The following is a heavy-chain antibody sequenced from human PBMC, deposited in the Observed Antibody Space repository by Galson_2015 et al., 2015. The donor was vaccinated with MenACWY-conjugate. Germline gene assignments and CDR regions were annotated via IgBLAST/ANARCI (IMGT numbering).Heavy chain of an antibody. J-gene: IGHJ4*02. CDR3: VGRVSGWSHGFDY. CDR1: GFTFTNYD. V-gene: IGHV3-13*01. D-gene: IGHD6-19*01. Sequence: SLRLSCAASGFTFTNYDMHWVRQPTGKGLERVSVIGIAGDTYYLGPVKGRFAISREDGKNSLYLQMNSLRVEDTAVYYCVGRVSGWSHGFDYWGQGTLVTVSS. CDR2: IGIAGDT.